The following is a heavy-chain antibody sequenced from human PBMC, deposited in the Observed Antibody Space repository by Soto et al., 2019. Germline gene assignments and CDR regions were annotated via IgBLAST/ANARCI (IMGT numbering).Heavy chain of an antibody. J-gene: IGHJ5*02. CDR1: GFSLSTTGVG. V-gene: IGHV2-5*02. Sequence: QITLKESGPTLVRPTQTLTLTCTFSGFSLSTTGVGVGWIRQPPGTALEWLALIYWDDDKRYSPSLKSRLTITKDTSKNEVILTMTNMDPVDTARYYCAQRLPHYGLGRERANWFDPWGQGTLVTVSS. CDR2: IYWDDDK. D-gene: IGHD3-10*01. CDR3: AQRLPHYGLGRERANWFDP.